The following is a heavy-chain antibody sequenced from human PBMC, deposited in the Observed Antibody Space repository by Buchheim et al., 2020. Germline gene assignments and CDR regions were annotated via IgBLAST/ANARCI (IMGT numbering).Heavy chain of an antibody. V-gene: IGHV1-8*01. D-gene: IGHD3-3*01. Sequence: QVQLVQSGAEVKKPGASVKVSCKASGYTFTSYDINWVRQATGQGLEWMGWMNPNSGNTGYAQKFQGRVTMTRNTSISTAYMELSSLRSEDTAVYYCARGFENFWSSRPNYYYYYYMDVWGKGTT. CDR2: MNPNSGNT. J-gene: IGHJ6*03. CDR3: ARGFENFWSSRPNYYYYYYMDV. CDR1: GYTFTSYD.